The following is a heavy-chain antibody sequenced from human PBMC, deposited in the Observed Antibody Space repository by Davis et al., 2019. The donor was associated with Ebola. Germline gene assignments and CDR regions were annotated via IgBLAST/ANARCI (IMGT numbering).Heavy chain of an antibody. J-gene: IGHJ6*02. CDR3: ARVGYCSGGSCFYYYYYGMDV. V-gene: IGHV3-9*01. D-gene: IGHD2-15*01. Sequence: SLKISCAASGFTFDDYAMHWVRQAPGKGLEWVSGISWNSGSIGYADSVKGRFTISRDNAKNTLYLQMNSLRAEDTAVYYCARVGYCSGGSCFYYYYYGMDVWGQGTTVTVSS. CDR1: GFTFDDYA. CDR2: ISWNSGSI.